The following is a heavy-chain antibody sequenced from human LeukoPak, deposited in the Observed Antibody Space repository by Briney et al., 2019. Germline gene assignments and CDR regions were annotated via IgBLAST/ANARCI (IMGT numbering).Heavy chain of an antibody. CDR1: GGSISSGGYY. CDR3: AGGDYYDSSGYYYGDY. J-gene: IGHJ4*02. V-gene: IGHV4-31*03. Sequence: SQTLSLTCTVSGGSISSGGYYWSWIRQHPGKGLEWIGYIYYSGSTYYNPSLKSRVTISVDTSKNQFSLKLSSVTAADTAVYYCAGGDYYDSSGYYYGDYWGQGTLVTVSS. CDR2: IYYSGST. D-gene: IGHD3-22*01.